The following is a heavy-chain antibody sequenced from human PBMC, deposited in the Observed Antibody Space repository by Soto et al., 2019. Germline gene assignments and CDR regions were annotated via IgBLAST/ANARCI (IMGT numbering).Heavy chain of an antibody. D-gene: IGHD6-19*01. CDR1: GGTFSSYA. J-gene: IGHJ4*02. CDR2: IIPIFGTA. V-gene: IGHV1-69*12. CDR3: VREMGGGWYYFDY. Sequence: QVQLVQSGAEVKKPGSSVKVSCKASGGTFSSYAISWVRQAPGQGLEWMGGIIPIFGTANYAQKFQGRVTITADESTSTDYMELSSLSSEATAVYYCVREMGGGWYYFDYWGQGTLVTVSS.